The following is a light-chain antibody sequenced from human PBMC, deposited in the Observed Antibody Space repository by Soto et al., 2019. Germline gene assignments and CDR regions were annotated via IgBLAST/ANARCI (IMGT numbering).Light chain of an antibody. CDR2: GAS. Sequence: EIVLTQSPGTLSLSPGERATLSCRASQSVSSNYLAWYQQKHGQAPRLLIYGASSRATGIPDRFSGSGSGTDFNLTISRLETEDFAVYYCQQYASTPSGTFGQGTKVEIK. V-gene: IGKV3-20*01. CDR3: QQYASTPSGT. CDR1: QSVSSNY. J-gene: IGKJ1*01.